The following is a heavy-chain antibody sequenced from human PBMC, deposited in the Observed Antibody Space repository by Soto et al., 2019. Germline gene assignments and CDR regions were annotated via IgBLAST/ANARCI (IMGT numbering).Heavy chain of an antibody. Sequence: QVQLQQWGAGLLKPSETLSLTCAVYGGSFSGYYWSWIRQPPGQGLEWIGELNHSGSTNYNPSLKSRVTISVDTSKNQFSLELSSVTAADTAVYYCARASRASYSSSWSTVDYWGQGTLVTVSS. J-gene: IGHJ4*02. CDR1: GGSFSGYY. CDR2: LNHSGST. D-gene: IGHD6-13*01. V-gene: IGHV4-34*01. CDR3: ARASRASYSSSWSTVDY.